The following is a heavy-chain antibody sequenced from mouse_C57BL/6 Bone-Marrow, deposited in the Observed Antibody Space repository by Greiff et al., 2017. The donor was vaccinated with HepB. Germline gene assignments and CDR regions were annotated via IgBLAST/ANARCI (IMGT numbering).Heavy chain of an antibody. CDR1: GFTFSDYY. CDR2: ISNGGGST. V-gene: IGHV5-12*01. J-gene: IGHJ2*01. CDR3: ARLPSY. Sequence: EVQGVESGGGLVQPGGSLKLSCAASGFTFSDYYMYWVRQTPEKRLEWVAYISNGGGSTYYPDTVKGRFTISRDNAKNTLYLQMSRLKSEDTAMYYCARLPSYWGQGTTLTVSS.